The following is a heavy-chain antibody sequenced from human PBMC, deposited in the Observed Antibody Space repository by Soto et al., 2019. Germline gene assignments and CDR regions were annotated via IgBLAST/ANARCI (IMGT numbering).Heavy chain of an antibody. D-gene: IGHD6-13*01. Sequence: VQLLESGGGLVQPGGSLRLSCAASGFTFSAYAMSWVRQAPGEGLEWVSGISGSAGSTFYADSVKGRFTISRDNSKNTLLLQTNSLIAEDTAVYYCAKDSSDTSSWSWIDFESWGQGSLVSVSS. CDR2: ISGSAGST. CDR3: AKDSSDTSSWSWIDFES. CDR1: GFTFSAYA. V-gene: IGHV3-23*01. J-gene: IGHJ4*02.